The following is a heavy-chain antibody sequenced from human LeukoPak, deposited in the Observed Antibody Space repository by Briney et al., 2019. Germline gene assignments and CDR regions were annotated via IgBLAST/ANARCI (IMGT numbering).Heavy chain of an antibody. J-gene: IGHJ3*02. CDR1: RYTFANQW. V-gene: IGHV5-51*01. D-gene: IGHD5-12*01. CDR3: ASGYDSSDAFDI. CDR2: IYPGDSDT. Sequence: GESLKISCKASRYTFANQWIGWVRQMPGKGLDWMGLIYPGDSDTRYSPSFQGQVTMSIDKSISTAYLQWSSLKASDTAMYYCASGYDSSDAFDIWGQGTMVTVSS.